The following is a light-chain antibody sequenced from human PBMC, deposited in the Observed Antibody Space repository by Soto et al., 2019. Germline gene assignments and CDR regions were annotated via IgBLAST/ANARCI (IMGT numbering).Light chain of an antibody. CDR1: QSVSSRY. V-gene: IGKV3-20*01. CDR2: AAS. J-gene: IGKJ1*01. Sequence: EIVLTQSPGTLSLSPGERATLSCRASQSVSSRYSAWYQQKPGQAPRLLIYAASSRATGIPDSFSGSGSGNVFTITSSQPDDDDIAVYYQQHNGTSLWTFGPGTKVDIK. CDR3: QHNGTSLWT.